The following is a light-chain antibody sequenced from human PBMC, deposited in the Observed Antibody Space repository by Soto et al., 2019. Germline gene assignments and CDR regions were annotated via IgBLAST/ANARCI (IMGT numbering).Light chain of an antibody. V-gene: IGKV1-5*01. J-gene: IGKJ1*01. CDR1: QSFTRW. Sequence: DIQMTQSPSTLSASVGDRVTITCRASQSFTRWLAWYQQKPGKAPKLLIYDASNLEIGAPSRFSGSGSGTEFTLTISSLQSEDFAVYYCQQYNNWPRTFGQGTKVDI. CDR2: DAS. CDR3: QQYNNWPRT.